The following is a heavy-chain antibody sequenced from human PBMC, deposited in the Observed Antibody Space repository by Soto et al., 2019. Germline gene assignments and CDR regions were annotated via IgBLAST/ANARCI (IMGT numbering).Heavy chain of an antibody. CDR1: GYTLTELS. J-gene: IGHJ3*02. D-gene: IGHD3-22*01. V-gene: IGHV1-24*01. CDR2: FDPEDGET. CDR3: ARDWAPYYYDSSGPHNDAFDI. Sequence: ASVKVSCKVSGYTLTELSMHWVRQAPGKGLEWMGGFDPEDGETIYAQKFQGRVTMTEDTSTSTAYMELRSLRSDDTAVYYCARDWAPYYYDSSGPHNDAFDIWGQGTMVTVSS.